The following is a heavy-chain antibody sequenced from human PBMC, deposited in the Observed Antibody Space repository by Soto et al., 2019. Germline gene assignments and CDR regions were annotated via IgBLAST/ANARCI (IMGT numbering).Heavy chain of an antibody. CDR2: IYDSGNT. V-gene: IGHV4-59*01. Sequence: SETLSLTCTVSGGSISDFYWSWIRQPPGKGLEWIGYIYDSGNTKYNPSLKSRVTVSVHTSKNQFSLNLSSVTAADTAVYFCARDGMTTGDTWGPGTLVTV. CDR1: GGSISDFY. D-gene: IGHD2-21*02. J-gene: IGHJ4*02. CDR3: ARDGMTTGDT.